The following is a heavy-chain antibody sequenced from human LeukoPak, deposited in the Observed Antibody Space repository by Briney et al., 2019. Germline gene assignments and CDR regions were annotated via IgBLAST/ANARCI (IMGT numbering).Heavy chain of an antibody. Sequence: GGSLRLSCAASGFTVSSNYMSWVRLAPGKGLEWVSVIYSGGSTYYADSVKGRFTISRDNSKNTLYLQMNSLRAEDTAVYYCARDLPGYYYDSSGYYQAFDIWGQGTMVTVSS. J-gene: IGHJ3*02. CDR2: IYSGGST. D-gene: IGHD3-22*01. CDR3: ARDLPGYYYDSSGYYQAFDI. CDR1: GFTVSSNY. V-gene: IGHV3-66*01.